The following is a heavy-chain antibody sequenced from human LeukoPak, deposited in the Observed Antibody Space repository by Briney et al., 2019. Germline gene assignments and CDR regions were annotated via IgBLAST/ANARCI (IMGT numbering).Heavy chain of an antibody. CDR3: ATVRSSGWYQGYFDS. CDR2: ISGSGGST. CDR1: GFTFSCYA. Sequence: PGGSLRLSCAASGFTFSCYAMSWVRQAPGKGREWVSAISGSGGSTYYADSVKGRFTISRANAKHTLYLQMNSLRAQDTAVYYCATVRSSGWYQGYFDSWGQGTLVTVSS. J-gene: IGHJ4*02. D-gene: IGHD6-19*01. V-gene: IGHV3-23*01.